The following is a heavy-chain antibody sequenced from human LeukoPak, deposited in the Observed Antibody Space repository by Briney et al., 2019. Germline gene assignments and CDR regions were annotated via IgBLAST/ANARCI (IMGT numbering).Heavy chain of an antibody. J-gene: IGHJ4*02. CDR1: GFTFRSYS. Sequence: GGSLRLSCAASGFTFRSYSMTWVRQAPGKGLEWVSCISRGSDYIYYADSVKGRFTISRDNAKNSLYLQMNSLGAEDAAVYYCARDSSGWSRDYWGQGTLVTVSS. V-gene: IGHV3-21*01. CDR2: ISRGSDYI. CDR3: ARDSSGWSRDY. D-gene: IGHD6-19*01.